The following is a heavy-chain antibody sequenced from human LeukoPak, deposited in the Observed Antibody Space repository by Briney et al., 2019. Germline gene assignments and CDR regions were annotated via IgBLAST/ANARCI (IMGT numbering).Heavy chain of an antibody. CDR3: ARIYEQNYYDSSGYYFGGYFDY. Sequence: PSETLSLTCAVYVGSFSGYYWTWIRQPPGKGLEWIGEINHSGSTNYNPSLKSRVTISVDTSKNQFSLKLSSVTAADTAVYYCARIYEQNYYDSSGYYFGGYFDYWGQGTLVTVSS. D-gene: IGHD3-22*01. CDR1: VGSFSGYY. CDR2: INHSGST. J-gene: IGHJ4*02. V-gene: IGHV4-34*01.